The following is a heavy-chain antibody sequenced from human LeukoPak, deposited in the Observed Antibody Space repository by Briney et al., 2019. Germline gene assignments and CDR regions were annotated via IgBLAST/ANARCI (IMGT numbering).Heavy chain of an antibody. Sequence: ASVKVSCKASGYSFTSYGISWVRQAPGQGLEWMGWTSAYNGNTNYAQKLQGRVTMTTDTSTSAAYMELRSLRSDDTAVYYCARHSSDWEFDYWGQGTLVTVSS. D-gene: IGHD6-19*01. CDR1: GYSFTSYG. J-gene: IGHJ4*02. CDR2: TSAYNGNT. CDR3: ARHSSDWEFDY. V-gene: IGHV1-18*01.